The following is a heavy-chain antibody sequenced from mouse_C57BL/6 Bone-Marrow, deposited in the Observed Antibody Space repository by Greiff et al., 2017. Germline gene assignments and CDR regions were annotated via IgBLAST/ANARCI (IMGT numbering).Heavy chain of an antibody. CDR1: GYTFTSYW. CDR2: IYPGSGST. V-gene: IGHV1-55*01. Sequence: QVQLQQPGAELVKPGASVKMSCKASGYTFTSYWITWVKQRPGQGLEWIGDIYPGSGSTNSNEKFKSKATLTVDTSSSTAYMQLSSLTSEDSAVYYCARSGYYGSSWYFDVWGTGTTVTVSS. J-gene: IGHJ1*03. CDR3: ARSGYYGSSWYFDV. D-gene: IGHD1-1*01.